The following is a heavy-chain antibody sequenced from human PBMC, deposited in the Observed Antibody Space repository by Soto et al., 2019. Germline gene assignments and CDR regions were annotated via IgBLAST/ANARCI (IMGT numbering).Heavy chain of an antibody. CDR2: IYYSGST. CDR1: GGSVSSGSYY. J-gene: IGHJ6*02. V-gene: IGHV4-61*01. CDR3: ARDRVDTAMVTSRDYYYYGMDV. D-gene: IGHD5-18*01. Sequence: SETLSLTCTVSGGSVSSGSYYWSWIRQPPGKGLEWIGYIYYSGSTNYNPSLKSRVTISVDTSKNQFSLKLSSATAADTAVYYCARDRVDTAMVTSRDYYYYGMDVWGQGTTVTVSS.